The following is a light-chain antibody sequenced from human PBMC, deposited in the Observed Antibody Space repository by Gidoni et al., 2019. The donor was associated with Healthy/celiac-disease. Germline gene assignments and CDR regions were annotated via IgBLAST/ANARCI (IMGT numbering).Light chain of an antibody. CDR3: QSADSSGTYDVV. Sequence: SYELTQPPSVSVSPGQTARITCSGDALPKQYAYWYQQKPGQAPVLVIYKDSERPSGIPERFSGSSSGTTVTLTISGVQAEDEADYYCQSADSSGTYDVVFGGGTKLXV. J-gene: IGLJ2*01. CDR2: KDS. CDR1: ALPKQY. V-gene: IGLV3-25*03.